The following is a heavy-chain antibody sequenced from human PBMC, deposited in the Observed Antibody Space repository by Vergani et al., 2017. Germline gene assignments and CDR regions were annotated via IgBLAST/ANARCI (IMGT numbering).Heavy chain of an antibody. CDR2: IYYSGST. CDR1: GGSISSYY. Sequence: QVQLQESGPGLVKPSETLSLTCTVSGGSISSYYWSWIRQPPGKGLEWIGYIYYSGSTNYNPSLKSRVTISVDTSKNQFSLKLSSVTAADTAAYYCARAVAVAGQLYYYYGMDVWGQGTTVTVSS. V-gene: IGHV4-59*01. CDR3: ARAVAVAGQLYYYYGMDV. D-gene: IGHD6-19*01. J-gene: IGHJ6*02.